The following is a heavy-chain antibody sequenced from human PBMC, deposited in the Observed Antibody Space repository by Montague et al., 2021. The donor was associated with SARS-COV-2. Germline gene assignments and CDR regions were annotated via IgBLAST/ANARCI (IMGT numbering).Heavy chain of an antibody. Sequence: SLRLSCTASGFTFSSYWMSWVRQAPGKGLEWVANIKQDGSEKYYVDSVKGRFTISRDNAKNSLYLQMNCLRAEDTAVYYCARMGSSWYVRYYYYYGMDVWGQGTTVTVSS. CDR3: ARMGSSWYVRYYYYYGMDV. V-gene: IGHV3-7*01. CDR1: GFTFSSYW. CDR2: IKQDGSEK. D-gene: IGHD6-13*01. J-gene: IGHJ6*02.